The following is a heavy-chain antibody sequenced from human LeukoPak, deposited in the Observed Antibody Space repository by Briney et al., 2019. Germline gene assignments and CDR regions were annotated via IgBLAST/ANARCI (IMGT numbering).Heavy chain of an antibody. CDR2: IIPIFGTA. V-gene: IGHV1-69*06. J-gene: IGHJ5*02. D-gene: IGHD3-3*01. CDR3: ARTNSITIFGVVTRLNGWFDP. CDR1: GGTFSSYV. Sequence: SVKVSCKASGGTFSSYVISWVRQAPGQGLEWMGSIIPIFGTANYAQKFQGRVTITADKSTSTAYVELSSLRSEDTAVYYCARTNSITIFGVVTRLNGWFDPWGQGTLVTVSS.